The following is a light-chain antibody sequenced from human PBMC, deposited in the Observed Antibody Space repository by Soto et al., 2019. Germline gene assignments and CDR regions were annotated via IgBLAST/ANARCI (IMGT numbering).Light chain of an antibody. CDR1: QSVNSN. Sequence: EIVMTQSPATLSVSPGERAILSCRASQSVNSNLVWFQQKPGQAPRLLIYGASTRATGIPGRFSGSGFGTEFTLTISSLQSEDFAVYYCQQYNNWLWTFGQGTKVEIK. CDR3: QQYNNWLWT. CDR2: GAS. J-gene: IGKJ1*01. V-gene: IGKV3-15*01.